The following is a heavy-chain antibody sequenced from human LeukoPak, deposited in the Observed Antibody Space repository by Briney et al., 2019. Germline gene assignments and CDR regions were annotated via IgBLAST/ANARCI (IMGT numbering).Heavy chain of an antibody. CDR1: GGSFSGYY. V-gene: IGHV4-34*01. CDR2: INHSGST. CDR3: ARGDQDGYHSPRFDY. Sequence: PSETLSLTCAVYGGSFSGYYWSWIRQPPGKGLEWIGEINHSGSTNYNPSLKSRVTISVDTSKNQFSLKLSSVTAADTAVYYCARGDQDGYHSPRFDYWGQGTLVSVSS. J-gene: IGHJ4*02. D-gene: IGHD5-24*01.